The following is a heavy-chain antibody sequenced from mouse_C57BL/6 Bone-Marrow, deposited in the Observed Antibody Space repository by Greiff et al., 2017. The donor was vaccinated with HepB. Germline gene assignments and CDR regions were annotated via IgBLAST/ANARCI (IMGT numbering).Heavy chain of an antibody. CDR1: GYTFTSYG. CDR2: IYPRSGNT. J-gene: IGHJ2*01. Sequence: QVQLQQSGAELARPGASVKLSCKASGYTFTSYGISWVKQRTGQGLEWIGEIYPRSGNTYYTEKFKGKATLTADKSSSTAYMELRSLTAEDSAVYFCARRRGLHFDYWGQGTTLTVSS. CDR3: ARRRGLHFDY. V-gene: IGHV1-81*01.